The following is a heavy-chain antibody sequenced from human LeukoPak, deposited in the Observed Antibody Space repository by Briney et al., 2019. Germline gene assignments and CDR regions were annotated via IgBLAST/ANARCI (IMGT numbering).Heavy chain of an antibody. J-gene: IGHJ4*02. D-gene: IGHD2-2*01. CDR2: MNPYSGNT. CDR3: ASGRRDCSTSTCSYYFDY. CDR1: GYTFTNYD. V-gene: IGHV1-8*01. Sequence: GASVKVSCKASGYTFTNYDINWVRQATGQGLEWMGWMNPYSGNTGYAQKFQGRVTMTRNTSISTAYMELSGLRSEDTAVYYCASGRRDCSTSTCSYYFDYWGQGTLVTVSS.